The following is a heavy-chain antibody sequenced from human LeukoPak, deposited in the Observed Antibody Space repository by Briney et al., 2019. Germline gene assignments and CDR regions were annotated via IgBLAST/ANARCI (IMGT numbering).Heavy chain of an antibody. D-gene: IGHD3-22*01. CDR2: IKRKTDGGTT. CDR3: TTGGTFTMIVVTPNDGMDV. CDR1: GFTFSNAW. Sequence: GGSLRLSCAASGFTFSNAWMSWVRQAPGKGLEWVGRIKRKTDGGTTDYAAPVKGRFTISRDDSKNTLYLQMNSLKTEDTAVYYCTTGGTFTMIVVTPNDGMDVWGQGTTVTVSS. V-gene: IGHV3-15*01. J-gene: IGHJ6*02.